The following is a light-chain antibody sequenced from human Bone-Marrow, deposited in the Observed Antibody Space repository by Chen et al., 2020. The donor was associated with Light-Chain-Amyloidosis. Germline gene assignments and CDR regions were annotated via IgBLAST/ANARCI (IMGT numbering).Light chain of an antibody. V-gene: IGLV1-51*01. CDR1: GSNIGNNY. Sequence: QPVLTQPPSVSAAPGQKVTISCSGSGSNIGNNYVSWYQQLPGTAPTLLIYDNNNRPSGIPDRFSGSKSGTSATLGITGLQTGDEADYYCETWDSSLSAWVFGGGTKLTVL. CDR3: ETWDSSLSAWV. CDR2: DNN. J-gene: IGLJ3*02.